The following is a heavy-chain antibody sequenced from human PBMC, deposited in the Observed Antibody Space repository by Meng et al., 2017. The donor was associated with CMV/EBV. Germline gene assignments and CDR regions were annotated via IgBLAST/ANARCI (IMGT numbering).Heavy chain of an antibody. CDR1: GYTFTSYD. V-gene: IGHV1-8*01. CDR2: MNPNSGNT. CDR3: AKGGSLRYFDWYPVDY. J-gene: IGHJ4*02. Sequence: ASVKVSCKASGYTFTSYDINWVRQATGQGLEWMGWMNPNSGNTGYAQKFQGRVTMTRNTSISTAYMELSSLRSEDTAVYYCAKGGSLRYFDWYPVDYWGQGTLVTVSS. D-gene: IGHD3-9*01.